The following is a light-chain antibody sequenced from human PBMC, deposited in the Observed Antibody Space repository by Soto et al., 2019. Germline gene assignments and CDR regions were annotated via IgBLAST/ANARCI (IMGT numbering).Light chain of an antibody. J-gene: IGKJ1*01. CDR3: QQYFITPWT. CDR1: QSVLFSANQNHY. Sequence: DIVMTQSPASLAVSLGESATINCKSSQSVLFSANQNHYLAWYQQKPGQPPKLLIYWATARESGVSDRFSGRGSGTDFTLTISSLQAEDVAVYYCQQYFITPWTFGHGTKVEIK. V-gene: IGKV4-1*01. CDR2: WAT.